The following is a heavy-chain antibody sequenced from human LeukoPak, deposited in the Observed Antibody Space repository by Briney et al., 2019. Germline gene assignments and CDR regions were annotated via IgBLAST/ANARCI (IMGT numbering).Heavy chain of an antibody. V-gene: IGHV4-34*01. Sequence: SETLSLTCAVYGGSFSGYYWSWIRQPPGKGLEWIGEINHSGSTNYNPSLKSRVTISVDTSKNQFSLKLSSVTAADTAVYYCARDGRLRSLEWPTRSWFDPWGQGTLVTVSS. CDR1: GGSFSGYY. D-gene: IGHD3-3*01. CDR2: INHSGST. CDR3: ARDGRLRSLEWPTRSWFDP. J-gene: IGHJ5*02.